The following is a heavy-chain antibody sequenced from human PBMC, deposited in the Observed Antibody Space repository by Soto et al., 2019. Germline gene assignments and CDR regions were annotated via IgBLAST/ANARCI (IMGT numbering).Heavy chain of an antibody. CDR3: ATYYYDGSGHYFIFEH. D-gene: IGHD3-22*01. J-gene: IGHJ4*02. CDR1: GRTFNNYA. Sequence: SVKVSCKASGRTFNNYAISWVRQAPGIGFEWLGVIIPIGGTPEHAQKFQGRVTISADESTDTAYMELSSLRSEDTAVYYCATYYYDGSGHYFIFEHWGQGTLVTVSS. CDR2: IIPIGGTP. V-gene: IGHV1-69*13.